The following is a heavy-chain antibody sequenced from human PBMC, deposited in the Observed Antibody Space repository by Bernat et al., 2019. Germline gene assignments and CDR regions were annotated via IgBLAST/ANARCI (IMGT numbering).Heavy chain of an antibody. J-gene: IGHJ4*02. V-gene: IGHV4-31*03. CDR2: IYYSGST. CDR1: GDSISSGDYY. D-gene: IGHD3-3*01. CDR3: AGGVAIFGVVILHFDY. Sequence: QVQLQESGPGLVKPSQTLSLTCTVSGDSISSGDYYWSWIRQHPGKGLEWIGYIYYSGSTYYNPSLKSRVTISVDTSKNQFSLKLSSVTAADTAVYYCAGGVAIFGVVILHFDYWGQGTLVTVSS.